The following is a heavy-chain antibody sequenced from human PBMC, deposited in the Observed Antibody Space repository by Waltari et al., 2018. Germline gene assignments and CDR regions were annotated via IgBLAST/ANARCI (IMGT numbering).Heavy chain of an antibody. J-gene: IGHJ5*02. CDR2: IYYSGST. CDR1: GGSISSGDYY. D-gene: IGHD3-10*01. CDR3: ARGVSYYYGSGSSNWFDP. V-gene: IGHV4-30-4*08. Sequence: QVQLQESGPGLVKPSQTLSLTCTVSGGSISSGDYYWSWIRQPPGKGLEWIGYIYYSGSTYYNPSLKSRVTRSVDTSKNQFSLKLSSVTAADTAVYYCARGVSYYYGSGSSNWFDPWGQGTLVTVSS.